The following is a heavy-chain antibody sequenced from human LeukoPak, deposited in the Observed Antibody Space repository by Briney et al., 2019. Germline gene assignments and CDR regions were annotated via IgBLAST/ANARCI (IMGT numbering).Heavy chain of an antibody. CDR1: GFTFSSYW. V-gene: IGHV3-7*01. D-gene: IGHD6-13*01. CDR3: AREYSSSWSNNSFDI. Sequence: PGGSLRLSCAASGFTFSSYWMSWVRQAPGKGLGWVANIKQDGSEKYYVNSVKGRFTISRNNAKNSLYLQMNSLRAEDTAVYYCAREYSSSWSNNSFDIWGQGTMATVSS. CDR2: IKQDGSEK. J-gene: IGHJ3*02.